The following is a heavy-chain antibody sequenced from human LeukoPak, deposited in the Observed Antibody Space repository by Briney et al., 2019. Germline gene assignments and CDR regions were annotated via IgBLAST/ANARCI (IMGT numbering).Heavy chain of an antibody. J-gene: IGHJ1*01. CDR3: ARSTTPNENEYFEH. CDR2: INPNINGT. Sequence: ASVKVSCKASGYTFTGYYIHWVRQAPGQGLEWMGWINPNINGTNYAQKFQGRVTMTGDRSISTAYMELSRLRSDDTAVYYCARSTTPNENEYFEHWGQGTLVTVSS. V-gene: IGHV1-2*02. D-gene: IGHD2/OR15-2a*01. CDR1: GYTFTGYY.